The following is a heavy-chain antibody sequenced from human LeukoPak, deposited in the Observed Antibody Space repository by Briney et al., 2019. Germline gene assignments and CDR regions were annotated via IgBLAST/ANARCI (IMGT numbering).Heavy chain of an antibody. CDR1: GYTFTSYD. CDR3: ARDNDKVVDH. J-gene: IGHJ4*01. D-gene: IGHD1-1*01. Sequence: ASVKVSCKASGYTFTSYDFNWVRQATGQGLEWMGWITAYNGNRLYAQRFQGRITLTTDTSTSTSYMELRSLEYDDTAIYYCARDNDKVVDHWGQGTLVTVSS. V-gene: IGHV1-18*01. CDR2: ITAYNGNR.